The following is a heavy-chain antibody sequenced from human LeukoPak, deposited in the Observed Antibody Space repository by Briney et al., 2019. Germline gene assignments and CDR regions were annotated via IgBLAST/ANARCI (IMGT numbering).Heavy chain of an antibody. Sequence: GGSLRLSCAASGFTFSSYAMHWVRQAPGKGLEWVAVISYDGSNKYYADSVKGRFTISRDDSKNTLYLQMNSLRAEDAAVYYCARDPRQYSSGWYYFDYWGQGTLVTVSS. CDR3: ARDPRQYSSGWYYFDY. J-gene: IGHJ4*02. CDR2: ISYDGSNK. D-gene: IGHD6-19*01. V-gene: IGHV3-30-3*01. CDR1: GFTFSSYA.